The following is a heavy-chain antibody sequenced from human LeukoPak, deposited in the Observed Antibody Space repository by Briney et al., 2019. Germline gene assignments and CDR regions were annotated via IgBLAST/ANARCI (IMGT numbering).Heavy chain of an antibody. CDR1: GYSFSSYG. J-gene: IGHJ4*02. D-gene: IGHD1-1*01. CDR2: ISAYNDNT. V-gene: IGHV1-18*01. CDR3: ARRAGVLNPFDF. Sequence: ASVKVSCKASGYSFSSYGFSWVRQAPGQSLEWMGCISAYNDNTDYAQKFQGRVTMTTDTSTTTAYLELRSLRSDDTAVYYCARRAGVLNPFDFWGQGTQVTVPS.